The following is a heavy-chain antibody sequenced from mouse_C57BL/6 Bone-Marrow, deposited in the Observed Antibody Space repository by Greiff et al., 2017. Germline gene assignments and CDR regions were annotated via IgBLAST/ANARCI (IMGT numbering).Heavy chain of an antibody. CDR1: GFTFTDYY. CDR2: IRNKANGYTT. D-gene: IGHD6-5*01. Sequence: VQLQQSGGGLVQPGGSLSLSCAASGFTFTDYYMSWVRQPPGKALEWLGFIRNKANGYTTEYSASVNGRFTISRDNSQSILYLQMNALRAEDSATYYCARYTSYAFYAMDYWGQGTSVTVSS. J-gene: IGHJ4*01. CDR3: ARYTSYAFYAMDY. V-gene: IGHV7-3*01.